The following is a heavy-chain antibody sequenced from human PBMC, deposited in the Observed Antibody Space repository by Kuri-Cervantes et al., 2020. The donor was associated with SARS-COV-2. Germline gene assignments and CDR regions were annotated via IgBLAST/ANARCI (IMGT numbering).Heavy chain of an antibody. CDR1: GSTFGDYA. CDR3: ARGGLGGQLVDGMDV. CDR2: ISSSSSYI. D-gene: IGHD6-6*01. Sequence: GGSLRLSCTASGSTFGDYAMSWVRQAPGKGLEWVSSISSSSSYIYYADSVKGRFTISRDNAKNSLYLQMSSLRAEDTAVYYCARGGLGGQLVDGMDVWGQGTTVTVSS. J-gene: IGHJ6*02. V-gene: IGHV3-21*01.